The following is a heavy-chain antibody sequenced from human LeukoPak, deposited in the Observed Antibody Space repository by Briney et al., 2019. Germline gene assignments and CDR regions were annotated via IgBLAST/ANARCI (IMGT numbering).Heavy chain of an antibody. CDR2: IIPIFGTA. D-gene: IGHD6-13*01. Sequence: GASVKVSCKASGGTFSSYAISWVRQAPGQGLEWMGGIIPIFGTANYAQKFQGRVTMTRDMSTSTVYMELSSLRSEDTAVYYCARESSAAGGNWFDPWGQGTLVTVSS. CDR1: GGTFSSYA. J-gene: IGHJ5*02. V-gene: IGHV1-69*05. CDR3: ARESSAAGGNWFDP.